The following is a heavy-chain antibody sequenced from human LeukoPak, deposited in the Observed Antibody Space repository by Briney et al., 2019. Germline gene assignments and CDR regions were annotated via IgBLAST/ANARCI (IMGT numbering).Heavy chain of an antibody. CDR3: ARSGYCSGGSRSDAFDI. CDR1: GYTFTSYY. D-gene: IGHD2-15*01. J-gene: IGHJ3*02. V-gene: IGHV1-46*01. CDR2: INPSGGST. Sequence: ASVKVSCKASGYTFTSYYMHWVRQAPGQGLEWMGIINPSGGSTSYAQKFQGRVTMTRDTSTSTVYMELSSLRSEDTAVYYCARSGYCSGGSRSDAFDIWGQGTMVTVSS.